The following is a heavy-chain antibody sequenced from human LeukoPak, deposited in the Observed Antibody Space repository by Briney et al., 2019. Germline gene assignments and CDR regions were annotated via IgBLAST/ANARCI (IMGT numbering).Heavy chain of an antibody. CDR3: ARDQWDPHHYYMDV. CDR2: INAGNGNT. D-gene: IGHD1-26*01. CDR1: GYTFTMYA. Sequence: GASVKVSCKASGYTFTMYAIHWVRQAPGQRLEWMGWINAGNGNTENSQKFQGRVTITRDTSASTVYMELSSLRSEDTAVYYCARDQWDPHHYYMDVWGKGTTVTVSS. V-gene: IGHV1-3*01. J-gene: IGHJ6*03.